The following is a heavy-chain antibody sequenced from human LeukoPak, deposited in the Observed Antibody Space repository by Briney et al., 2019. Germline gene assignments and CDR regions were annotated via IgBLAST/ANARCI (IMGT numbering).Heavy chain of an antibody. CDR1: GGSVSSGSYY. V-gene: IGHV4-61*01. Sequence: SETLSLTCTVSGGSVSSGSYYWRWIRQPPGKGLEWIGYIYYSGSTNYNPSLKSRVTISVDTSKNQFSLKLSSVTAADTAVYYCARDNEVTRLLDYWGQGTLVTVSS. CDR3: ARDNEVTRLLDY. J-gene: IGHJ4*02. D-gene: IGHD4-11*01. CDR2: IYYSGST.